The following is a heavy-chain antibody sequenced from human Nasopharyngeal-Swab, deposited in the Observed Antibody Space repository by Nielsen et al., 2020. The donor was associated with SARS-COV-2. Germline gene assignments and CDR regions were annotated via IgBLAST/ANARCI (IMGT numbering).Heavy chain of an antibody. CDR1: GGSFSGYY. CDR2: INHSGTT. CDR3: AGWEYLDWLLHSDYGMDV. V-gene: IGHV4-34*01. J-gene: IGHJ6*02. Sequence: SETLSLSCAVYGGSFSGYYWSWIRQPPGKGLEWIGEINHSGTTNYNPSLKSRVTISLDTSKKQFSLKLSSVTAAETAVYYCAGWEYLDWLLHSDYGMDVWGQGTTVTVSS. D-gene: IGHD3-9*01.